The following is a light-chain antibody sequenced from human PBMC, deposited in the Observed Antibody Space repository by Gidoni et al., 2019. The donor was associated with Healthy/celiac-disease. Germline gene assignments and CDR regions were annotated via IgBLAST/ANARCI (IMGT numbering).Light chain of an antibody. J-gene: IGKJ4*01. CDR1: QGISNY. Sequence: IQLTQSPSSLSASVGDRVTMTCRASQGISNYLSWYQQKPGKVPKLLIYAASTLQTGVPSRFSGSGSGTDFTLTISRLQPEDVATYYCQKYNSAPLTFGGGTKVEIK. CDR2: AAS. V-gene: IGKV1-27*01. CDR3: QKYNSAPLT.